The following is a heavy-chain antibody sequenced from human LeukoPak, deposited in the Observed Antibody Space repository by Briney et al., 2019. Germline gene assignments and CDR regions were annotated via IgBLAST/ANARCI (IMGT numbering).Heavy chain of an antibody. D-gene: IGHD3-22*01. CDR2: IYHSGST. J-gene: IGHJ5*02. CDR3: ARDGVVAINWFDP. Sequence: PSETLSLTCTVSGYSISSGYYWGWIWQPPGKGLEWIGSIYHSGSTYYNPSLKSRVTISVDTSKNQFSLKLSSVTAADTAVYYCARDGVVAINWFDPWGQGTLVTVSS. CDR1: GYSISSGYY. V-gene: IGHV4-38-2*02.